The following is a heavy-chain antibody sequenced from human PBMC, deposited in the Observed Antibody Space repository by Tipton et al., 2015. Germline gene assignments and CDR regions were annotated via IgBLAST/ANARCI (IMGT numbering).Heavy chain of an antibody. Sequence: TLSLTCAVSAYSISSDYYWGWIRQPPGKGLEWIGYISYTETSHYNPSLKSRVTISTDTSKNQFSLKMSSVTAADTAVYFCARDLEHGMDVWGQGTTVTVS. V-gene: IGHV4-61*01. J-gene: IGHJ6*02. CDR2: ISYTETS. CDR3: ARDLEHGMDV. CDR1: AYSISSDYY.